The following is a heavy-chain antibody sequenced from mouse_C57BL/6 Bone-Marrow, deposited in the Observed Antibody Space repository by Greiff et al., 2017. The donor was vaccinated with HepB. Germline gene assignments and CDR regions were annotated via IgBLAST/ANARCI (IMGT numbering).Heavy chain of an antibody. V-gene: IGHV1-7*01. CDR3: ASTTERDYYAMDY. J-gene: IGHJ4*01. CDR2: INPSSGYT. Sequence: VQLQQSGAELAKPGASVKLSCKASGYTFTSYWMHWVKQRPGQGLEWIGYINPSSGYTKYNQKFKDKATLTADKSSSTAYMQLSSLTYEDSAVDYCASTTERDYYAMDYWGQGTSVTVSS. CDR1: GYTFTSYW. D-gene: IGHD1-1*01.